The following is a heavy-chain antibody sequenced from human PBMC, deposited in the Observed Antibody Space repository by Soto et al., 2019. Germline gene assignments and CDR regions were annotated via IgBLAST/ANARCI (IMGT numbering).Heavy chain of an antibody. CDR3: ARGHLLEVSAARPYYYYGMDV. Sequence: ASVKVSCKASGYTFTGYYMHWVRQAPGQGLEWMGWINPNSGGTNYAQKFQGRVTMTRDTSISTAYMELSRPRSDDTAVYYCARGHLLEVSAARPYYYYGMDVWGQGTTVTVSS. CDR2: INPNSGGT. CDR1: GYTFTGYY. J-gene: IGHJ6*02. V-gene: IGHV1-2*02. D-gene: IGHD6-6*01.